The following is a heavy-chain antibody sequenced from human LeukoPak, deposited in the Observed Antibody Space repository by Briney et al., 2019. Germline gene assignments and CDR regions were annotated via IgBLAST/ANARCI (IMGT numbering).Heavy chain of an antibody. V-gene: IGHV3-21*01. D-gene: IGHD6-13*01. CDR3: ARDLGIAAADGGDY. J-gene: IGHJ4*02. CDR2: ISSSSSYI. Sequence: PGGSLRLSCTASGFTFGDYAMTWVRQAPGKGLEWVSSISSSSSYIYYADSVKGRFTISGDNAKNSLYLQMNSLRAEDTAVYYCARDLGIAAADGGDYWGQGTLVTVSS. CDR1: GFTFGDYA.